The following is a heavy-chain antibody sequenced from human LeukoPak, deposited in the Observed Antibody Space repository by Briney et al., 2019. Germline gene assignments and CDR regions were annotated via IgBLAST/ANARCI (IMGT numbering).Heavy chain of an antibody. J-gene: IGHJ4*02. D-gene: IGHD3-22*01. V-gene: IGHV4-34*01. CDR1: GGSFSGYY. CDR3: ARGGPQIYYDSSGYYYI. CDR2: INHSGST. Sequence: SETLSLTCAVYGGSFSGYYWSWIRQPPGKGLEWIGEINHSGSTNYNPSLKSRVTISVGTSKNQFSLKLSSVTAADTAVYYCARGGPQIYYDSSGYYYIWGQGTLVTVSS.